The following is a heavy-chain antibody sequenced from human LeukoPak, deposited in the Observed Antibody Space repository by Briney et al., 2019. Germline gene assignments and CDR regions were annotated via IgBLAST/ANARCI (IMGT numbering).Heavy chain of an antibody. CDR3: ARVVQRWLQAEGHFDY. Sequence: GASVKVSCKASGYTFTSYGISWVRQAPGQGLEWMGWISAYNGNTNYAQKLQGRVTMTTDTSTSTAYMELRSLRSDDTAVYYCARVVQRWLQAEGHFDYWGQGTLVTVSS. CDR1: GYTFTSYG. D-gene: IGHD5-24*01. V-gene: IGHV1-18*01. J-gene: IGHJ4*02. CDR2: ISAYNGNT.